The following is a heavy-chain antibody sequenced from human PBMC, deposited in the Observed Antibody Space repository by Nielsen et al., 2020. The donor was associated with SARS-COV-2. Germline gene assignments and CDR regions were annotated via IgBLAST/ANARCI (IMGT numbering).Heavy chain of an antibody. D-gene: IGHD3-3*01. J-gene: IGHJ6*02. Sequence: LRLSCTVSGGSISSYYWSWIRQHPGKGLEWIGYIYYSGSTYYNQSLKSRVTISVDTSKNQFSLKLSSVTAADTALYYCARERVGGITSFGVVTRYGMDVWGQGTTVTVSS. CDR2: IYYSGST. CDR3: ARERVGGITSFGVVTRYGMDV. CDR1: GGSISSYY. V-gene: IGHV4-30-4*08.